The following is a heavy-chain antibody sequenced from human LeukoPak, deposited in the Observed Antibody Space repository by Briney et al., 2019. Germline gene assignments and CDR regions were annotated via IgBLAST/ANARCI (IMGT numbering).Heavy chain of an antibody. CDR3: ARDVRGRTPLKLGMKWFDP. CDR2: INRDGSVE. D-gene: IGHD7-27*01. V-gene: IGHV3-7*03. CDR1: GFTFSISW. J-gene: IGHJ5*02. Sequence: GGSLRLSCAASGFTFSISWMNWVRQAPGKGLEWVANINRDGSVERYVDSVQGRFTISRDNAKNSLSLQMSSLRAEDSGVYYCARDVRGRTPLKLGMKWFDPWGQGTRVTVSS.